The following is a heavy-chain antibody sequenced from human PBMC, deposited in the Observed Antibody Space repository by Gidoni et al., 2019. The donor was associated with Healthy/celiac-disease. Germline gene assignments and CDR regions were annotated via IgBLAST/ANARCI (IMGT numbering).Heavy chain of an antibody. CDR1: GLTFDDYA. D-gene: IGHD5-12*01. CDR3: AKGSDGYNDYYFDY. Sequence: EVQLVESGGGLVQPGRSLRPSCAASGLTFDDYAMHWVRQAPGKGLEWVSGISWNSGSIGYADSVKGRFTISRDNAKNSLYLQMNSLRAEDTALYYCAKGSDGYNDYYFDYWGQGTLVTVSS. V-gene: IGHV3-9*01. CDR2: ISWNSGSI. J-gene: IGHJ4*02.